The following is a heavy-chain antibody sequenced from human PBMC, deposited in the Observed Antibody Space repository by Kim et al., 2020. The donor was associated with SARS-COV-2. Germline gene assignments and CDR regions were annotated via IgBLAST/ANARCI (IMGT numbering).Heavy chain of an antibody. CDR2: IWSGGSGQ. J-gene: IGHJ6*02. V-gene: IGHV3-33*02. D-gene: IGHD2-2*01. CDR1: GLTFSSYD. CDR3: VGEPAGGGNDMDV. Sequence: GGSLRLSCAASGLTFSSYDMHWVRQAPGKGLEWVALIWSGGSGQYYADSAKGRFTISRDNSKNTLFVEMNSLRAEDTAVYYCVGEPAGGGNDMDVWGQGTTVTVSS.